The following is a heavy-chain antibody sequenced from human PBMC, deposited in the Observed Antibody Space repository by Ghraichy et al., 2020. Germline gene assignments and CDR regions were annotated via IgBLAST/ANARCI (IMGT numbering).Heavy chain of an antibody. J-gene: IGHJ4*02. CDR3: ARTHGGFIAVAGADY. V-gene: IGHV3-9*01. Sequence: SLNISCAASGFTFDDFAMHWVRQAPGKGLEWVLGISWNSANTGYADSVKGRFTISRDNAKNSLYLQMNSLRTEDTAFYYCARTHGGFIAVAGADYWGQGTLVTVSS. D-gene: IGHD6-19*01. CDR2: ISWNSANT. CDR1: GFTFDDFA.